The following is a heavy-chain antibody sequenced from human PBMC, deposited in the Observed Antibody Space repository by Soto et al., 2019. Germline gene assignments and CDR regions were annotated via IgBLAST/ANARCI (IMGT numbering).Heavy chain of an antibody. J-gene: IGHJ4*03. CDR3: ASSVNSAMYFYY. D-gene: IGHD5-18*01. CDR2: INSNGGIT. Sequence: ASVKVSCKASGYTFTHYYIHWVRQAPGQGLEWMGIINSNGGITTYAQKFRAGFTMSKDTAPSTVYLELSSLISEDAAAYYCASSVNSAMYFYYWGQVTMVTVSS. V-gene: IGHV1-46*01. CDR1: GYTFTHYY.